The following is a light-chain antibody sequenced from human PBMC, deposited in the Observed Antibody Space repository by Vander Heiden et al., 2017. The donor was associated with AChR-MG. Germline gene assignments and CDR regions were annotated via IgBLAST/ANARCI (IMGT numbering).Light chain of an antibody. CDR3: AAWDDSLNGWV. J-gene: IGLJ3*02. CDR2: SNS. V-gene: IGLV1-44*01. Sequence: QSVLTQPPSASGTPGQRVTISCAGSSSNVGSNTVNWYQQLPGTAPKLLIYSNSQRPSGVPDRFSGSKSGTSASLAISGLQSEDEADYYCAAWDDSLNGWVFGGGTKLTGL. CDR1: SSNVGSNT.